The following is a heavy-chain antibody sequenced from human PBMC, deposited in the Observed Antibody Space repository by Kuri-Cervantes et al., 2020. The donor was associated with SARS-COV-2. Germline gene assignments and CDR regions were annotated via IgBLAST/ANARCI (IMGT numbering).Heavy chain of an antibody. V-gene: IGHV4-38-2*02. J-gene: IGHJ3*02. CDR1: GYSISSGYY. D-gene: IGHD2-2*01. Sequence: GSLRLSCTVSGYSISSGYYWGWIRQPPGKGLEWIGSIYHSGSTYYNPSLKSRVTISVDTSKNQFSLKLSSVTAADTAVYYCARGRRIVVVPAASPPTLSPFDIWGQGTMVTVSS. CDR2: IYHSGST. CDR3: ARGRRIVVVPAASPPTLSPFDI.